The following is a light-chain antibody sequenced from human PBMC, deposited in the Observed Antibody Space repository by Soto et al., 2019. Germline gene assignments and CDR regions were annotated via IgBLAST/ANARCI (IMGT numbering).Light chain of an antibody. CDR1: SSDVGGYNY. J-gene: IGLJ2*01. CDR3: CSYAGSYTFGVV. Sequence: QSALTQPRSVSGSPGQSVTISCIGTSSDVGGYNYVSWYQQHPGKAPKLMIYDVSKRPSGVPDRFSGSKSGNTASLTISGLQAEDEADYYCCSYAGSYTFGVVFGGGTKLTVL. CDR2: DVS. V-gene: IGLV2-11*01.